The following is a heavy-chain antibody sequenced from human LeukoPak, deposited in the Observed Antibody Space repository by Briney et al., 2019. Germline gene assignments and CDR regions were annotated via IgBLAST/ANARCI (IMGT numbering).Heavy chain of an antibody. CDR1: GGSISSYY. J-gene: IGHJ5*02. Sequence: SETLSLTCTVSGGSISSYYWNWIRQPPGKGLEWIGYIYYSGRTNYNPSLKSRVTISVDTSKNQFSLRLNSVTAADTAVYYCARSRAFNSGAFDPWGQGSLVTVSS. CDR3: ARSRAFNSGAFDP. CDR2: IYYSGRT. D-gene: IGHD1-26*01. V-gene: IGHV4-59*01.